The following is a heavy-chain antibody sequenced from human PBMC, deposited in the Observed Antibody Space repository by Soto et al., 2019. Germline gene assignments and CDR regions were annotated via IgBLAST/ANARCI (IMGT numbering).Heavy chain of an antibody. Sequence: SSETLSLPCTVSGGSLSRGGYYWSWIRQHPGKGLEWIGYIYYSGSTYYNPSLKSRVTISVDRSKNQFSLKLSSVTAADTAVYYCARVPDRWGQGTLVTVSS. J-gene: IGHJ5*02. CDR1: GGSLSRGGYY. CDR2: IYYSGST. V-gene: IGHV4-31*03. CDR3: ARVPDR. D-gene: IGHD2-2*01.